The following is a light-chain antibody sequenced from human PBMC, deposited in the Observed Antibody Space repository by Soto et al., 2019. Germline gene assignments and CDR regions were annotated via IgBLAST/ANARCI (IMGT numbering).Light chain of an antibody. CDR3: QQYNKWPYT. CDR2: GAS. V-gene: IGKV3-15*01. J-gene: IGKJ2*01. CDR1: QSVRSD. Sequence: EIVMTQSPATLSVSPEDRVTLSCRASQSVRSDLAWYQQKPGQAPRLLVYGASTRATGIPARFSGSGSVTESTLTISSLQSEDFAVYYCQQYNKWPYTFGQGTKLEIK.